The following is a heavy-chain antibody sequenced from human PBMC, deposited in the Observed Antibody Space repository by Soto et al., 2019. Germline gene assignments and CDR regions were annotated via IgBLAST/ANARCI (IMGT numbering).Heavy chain of an antibody. Sequence: EVQLLESGGGLVQPGGSLRLSCAASGFTFNNYAMSWVRQAAGKGLEWVSVVSGNSGSSGYADSVKGRFTISRDNSKKTLYLQMNSLRDEDTAVYYCAKVIVVIAAAGDYFDYWGQGILVTVSS. CDR1: GFTFNNYA. D-gene: IGHD2-15*01. V-gene: IGHV3-23*01. CDR2: VSGNSGSS. CDR3: AKVIVVIAAAGDYFDY. J-gene: IGHJ4*02.